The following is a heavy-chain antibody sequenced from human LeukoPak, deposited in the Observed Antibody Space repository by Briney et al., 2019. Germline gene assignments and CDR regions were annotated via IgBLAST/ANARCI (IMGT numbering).Heavy chain of an antibody. CDR3: ARVLLPSYDFWSGVAFDI. J-gene: IGHJ3*02. D-gene: IGHD3-3*01. Sequence: ASVKVSCKASGYTFTGYYMHWVRQAPGQGLEWMGWINPNSGGTNYAQKFQGRVTMTRDTSISTAYMELSRLRSDDTAVYYCARVLLPSYDFWSGVAFDIWGQGTMVTVSS. CDR1: GYTFTGYY. CDR2: INPNSGGT. V-gene: IGHV1-2*02.